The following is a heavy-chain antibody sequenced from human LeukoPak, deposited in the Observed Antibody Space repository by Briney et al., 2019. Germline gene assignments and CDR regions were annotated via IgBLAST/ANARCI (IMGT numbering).Heavy chain of an antibody. D-gene: IGHD1-7*01. V-gene: IGHV3-7*01. Sequence: PGGSLRLSCAASGFIFRSYWMVWVRQAPGNGLEWVASIDEHGFKTYYAASVTGRFTISKDTAKNSLDLQMNSLRAEDTAVYYCARDGITCTRDYWGQGALVTVSS. CDR2: IDEHGFKT. J-gene: IGHJ4*02. CDR3: ARDGITCTRDY. CDR1: GFIFRSYW.